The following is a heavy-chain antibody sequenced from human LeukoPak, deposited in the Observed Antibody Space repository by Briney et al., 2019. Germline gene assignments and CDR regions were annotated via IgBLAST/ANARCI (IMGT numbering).Heavy chain of an antibody. CDR1: GFTFSSYA. Sequence: GGSLRLSCAASGFTFSSYAMSWVRQAPGKGLEWVSAISGSGGSTYYADSVKGRFTISRDNSKNTLFLQMNSLRAEDTALYYCTTTRPYGTTWAGAFEDWGQGTPVTVSS. V-gene: IGHV3-23*01. D-gene: IGHD6-19*01. J-gene: IGHJ4*02. CDR2: ISGSGGST. CDR3: TTTRPYGTTWAGAFED.